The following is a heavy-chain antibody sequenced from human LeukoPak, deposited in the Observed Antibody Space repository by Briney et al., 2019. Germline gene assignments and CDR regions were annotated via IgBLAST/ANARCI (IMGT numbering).Heavy chain of an antibody. CDR2: ISGSSGII. CDR1: GFTFNTYT. Sequence: GGSLRLSCAASGFTFNTYTMNWVRQAPGKGLEWVSYISGSSGIIDYADSVRGRFTISRDNSKNTLYLQMNSLRAEDTAVYYCARAFYDHDAFAIWGQGTMVTVSS. CDR3: ARAFYDHDAFAI. D-gene: IGHD2/OR15-2a*01. V-gene: IGHV3-48*01. J-gene: IGHJ3*02.